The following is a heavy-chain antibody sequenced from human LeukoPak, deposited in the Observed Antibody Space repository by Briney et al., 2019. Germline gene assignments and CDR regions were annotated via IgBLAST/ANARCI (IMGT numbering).Heavy chain of an antibody. D-gene: IGHD6-6*01. V-gene: IGHV3-30-3*01. CDR1: GFTFSSYA. CDR2: ISYDGSNK. Sequence: GGSLRLSCAASGFTFSSYAMHWVRQAPGKGLEWVAVISYDGSNKYYADSVKGRFTISRDNSKNTLYLQMNSLRAEDTAVYYCARVWQGIAARPGDYWGQGTLVTVSS. CDR3: ARVWQGIAARPGDY. J-gene: IGHJ4*02.